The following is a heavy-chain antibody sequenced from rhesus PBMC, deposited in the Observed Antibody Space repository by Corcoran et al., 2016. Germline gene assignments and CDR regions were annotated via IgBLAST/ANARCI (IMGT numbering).Heavy chain of an antibody. J-gene: IGHJ6*01. CDR2: ISGSGGST. V-gene: IGHV4-173*01. CDR1: GGSISGNY. Sequence: QLQLQESGPGLMKPSETLSLTCAVSGGSISGNYGSWIRQPPGKGLEWIGRISGSGGSTDHHPSLKSQVTISTDTSKNQFSLKLSSVTAADTAVYYCARGTGLYGLDSWGQGVVATVSS. D-gene: IGHD2-15*01. CDR3: ARGTGLYGLDS.